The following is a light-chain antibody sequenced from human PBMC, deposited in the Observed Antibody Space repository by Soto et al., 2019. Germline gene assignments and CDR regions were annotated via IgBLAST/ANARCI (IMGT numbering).Light chain of an antibody. J-gene: IGLJ1*01. CDR3: CSYAGSHTYV. CDR2: DVN. CDR1: SSDVGVYNF. Sequence: QAVLTQPRSVSGSPGQSVTISCTGTSSDVGVYNFVSWYQQHPGKAPKLMIFDVNKRPSGVPDRFSGSKSANTASLTISGLQAEDEADYYCCSYAGSHTYVFGTGTKLTVL. V-gene: IGLV2-11*01.